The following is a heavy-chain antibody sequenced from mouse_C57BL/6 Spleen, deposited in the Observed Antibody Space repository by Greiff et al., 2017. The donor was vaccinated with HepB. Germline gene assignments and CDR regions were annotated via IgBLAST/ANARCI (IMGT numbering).Heavy chain of an antibody. J-gene: IGHJ2*01. Sequence: VQLQQSGAELVMPGASVKLSCKASGYTFTSYWMHWVKQRPGQGLEWIGEIDPSDSYTNYNQKFKGKSTLTVDKSSSTAYMQLSSLTSEDSAVYYCARHYYGSSLDYWGQGTTLTVSS. CDR2: IDPSDSYT. CDR1: GYTFTSYW. D-gene: IGHD1-1*01. V-gene: IGHV1-69*01. CDR3: ARHYYGSSLDY.